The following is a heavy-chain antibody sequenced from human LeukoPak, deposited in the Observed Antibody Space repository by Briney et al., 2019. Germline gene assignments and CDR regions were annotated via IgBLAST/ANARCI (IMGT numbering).Heavy chain of an antibody. Sequence: GGSLRLSCAASGFTFSSYAMTWVRQAPGKGLEWVSVIYSGGSTYYADSVKGRFTISRDNSKNTLYLQMNSLRAEDTAVYYCARDRLERFYYGMDVWGQGTTVTVSS. CDR1: GFTFSSYA. D-gene: IGHD1-1*01. CDR3: ARDRLERFYYGMDV. J-gene: IGHJ6*02. V-gene: IGHV3-53*01. CDR2: IYSGGST.